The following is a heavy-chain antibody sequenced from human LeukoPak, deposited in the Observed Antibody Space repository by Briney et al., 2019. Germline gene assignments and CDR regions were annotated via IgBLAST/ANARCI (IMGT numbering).Heavy chain of an antibody. V-gene: IGHV4-39*01. J-gene: IGHJ4*02. Sequence: PSETLSLTCTVSGDSISSSYYWGWIRQSPGKGLDWIASIYYTGNTYYKSSLKSRVTISVDTSKNQFSLKLTSLTAADTAVYYCAAYGDYHKGDYWGRESWSPSLQ. D-gene: IGHD4-17*01. CDR2: IYYTGNT. CDR3: AAYGDYHKGDY. CDR1: GDSISSSYY.